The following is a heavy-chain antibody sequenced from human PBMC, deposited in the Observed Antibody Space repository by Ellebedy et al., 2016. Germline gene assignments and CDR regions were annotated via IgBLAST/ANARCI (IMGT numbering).Heavy chain of an antibody. V-gene: IGHV3-30*18. CDR2: ISYDGSNK. CDR1: GFTFSSYG. J-gene: IGHJ3*02. CDR3: AKDEVFHYYDSSGYYSPNAFDI. Sequence: GGSLRLXXAASGFTFSSYGMHWVRQAPGKGLEWVAVISYDGSNKYYADSVKGRFTISRDNSKNTLYLQMNSLRAEDTAVYYCAKDEVFHYYDSSGYYSPNAFDIWGQGTMVTVSS. D-gene: IGHD3-22*01.